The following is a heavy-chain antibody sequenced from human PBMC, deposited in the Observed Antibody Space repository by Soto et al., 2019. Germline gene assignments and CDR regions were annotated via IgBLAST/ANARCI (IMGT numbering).Heavy chain of an antibody. CDR1: GGSISSYY. D-gene: IGHD2-2*03. J-gene: IGHJ6*03. CDR3: ARWMDRRDYYMDV. Sequence: SETLSLTCTVSGGSISSYYWSWIRQPPGKGLEWIGYIYYSGSTNYNPSLKSRVTISVDTSKNQFSLKLSSVTAADTAVYYCARWMDRRDYYMDVWGKGTTVTVSS. CDR2: IYYSGST. V-gene: IGHV4-59*01.